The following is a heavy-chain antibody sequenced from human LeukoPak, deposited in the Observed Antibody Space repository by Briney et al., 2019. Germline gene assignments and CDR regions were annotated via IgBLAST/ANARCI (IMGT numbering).Heavy chain of an antibody. CDR1: GGSISSYY. J-gene: IGHJ4*02. D-gene: IGHD3-10*01. CDR2: IYYSGST. V-gene: IGHV4-59*08. Sequence: PSETLSLTCTVSGGSISSYYWSWIRQPPGKGLEWIGYIYYSGSTNYNPSLKGRVTISVDTSKNQFSLKLSSVTAADTAVYYCARRSDRFGELLRFDYWGQGTLVTVSS. CDR3: ARRSDRFGELLRFDY.